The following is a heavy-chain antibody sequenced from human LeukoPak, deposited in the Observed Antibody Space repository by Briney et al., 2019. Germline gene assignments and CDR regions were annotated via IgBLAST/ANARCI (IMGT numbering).Heavy chain of an antibody. CDR2: IFHSGIT. Sequence: SETLSLTCTVSGGSVRGYYWSWIRQPPGKGLEWIAYIFHSGITNYNPSLKSRVTISVDTSENHFSLRLTSVTAADTAVYYCARTTGDYYFDYWGQGTLVTVSS. V-gene: IGHV4-59*02. CDR1: GGSVRGYY. J-gene: IGHJ4*02. CDR3: ARTTGDYYFDY. D-gene: IGHD7-27*01.